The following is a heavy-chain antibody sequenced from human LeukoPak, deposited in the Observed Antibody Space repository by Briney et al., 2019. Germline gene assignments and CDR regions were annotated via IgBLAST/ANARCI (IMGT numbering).Heavy chain of an antibody. J-gene: IGHJ4*02. CDR3: ARTTTVTTSLDY. CDR2: IYYSGST. D-gene: IGHD4-17*01. Sequence: PSETLSLTCTVSGGSIKSYYWSWIRQPPGKGLEWIGQIYYSGSTNYNPSLKSRVTISVDTSKNQFSLKLSSVTAADTAVYYCARTTTVTTSLDYWGQGTLVTVSS. V-gene: IGHV4-59*08. CDR1: GGSIKSYY.